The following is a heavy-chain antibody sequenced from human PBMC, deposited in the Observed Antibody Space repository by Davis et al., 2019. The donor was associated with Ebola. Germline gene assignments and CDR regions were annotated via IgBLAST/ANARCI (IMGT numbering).Heavy chain of an antibody. CDR1: GGSFSGYY. CDR2: INHIGST. CDR3: ARVRRGGDYFDY. V-gene: IGHV4-34*01. Sequence: SEPLSLTCAVYGGSFSGYYWSWIRQPPGKGLEWIGEINHIGSTNYNPSLKSRVTISVDTSKNQFSRKLSSVTAADTAVYYCARVRRGGDYFDYWGQGTLVTVSS. D-gene: IGHD2-21*01. J-gene: IGHJ4*02.